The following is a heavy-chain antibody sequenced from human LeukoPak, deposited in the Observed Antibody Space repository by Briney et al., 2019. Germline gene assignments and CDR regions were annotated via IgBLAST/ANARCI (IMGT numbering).Heavy chain of an antibody. CDR3: ARGAPRYCSGGSCARSFDP. CDR2: IYYSGST. J-gene: IGHJ5*02. V-gene: IGHV4-61*01. D-gene: IGHD2-15*01. CDR1: GGSVSGGSYY. Sequence: SETLSLTCTVPGGSVSGGSYYWSWIRQPPGKGLEWIGYIYYSGSTNYNPSLKSRVTISVDTSKNQFSLKLSSVTAADTAVYYCARGAPRYCSGGSCARSFDPWGQGTLVTVSS.